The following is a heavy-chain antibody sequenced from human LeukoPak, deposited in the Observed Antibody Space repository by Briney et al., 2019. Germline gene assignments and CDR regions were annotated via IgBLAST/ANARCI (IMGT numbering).Heavy chain of an antibody. CDR3: AKDGMYSSSSSYYFDY. CDR2: ISGSGSGGST. CDR1: GFTFSSSA. Sequence: GGSLRLSCAASGFTFSSSAMSWVRQAPGKGLEWVSSISGSGSGGSTYYADSVKGRFTISRDYSKNTLYLQMNSLRAEGTALYYCAKDGMYSSSSSYYFDYWGPGTLVTVSS. V-gene: IGHV3-23*01. J-gene: IGHJ4*02. D-gene: IGHD6-6*01.